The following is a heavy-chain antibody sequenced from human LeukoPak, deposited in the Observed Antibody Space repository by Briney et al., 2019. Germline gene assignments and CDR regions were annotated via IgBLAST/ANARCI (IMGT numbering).Heavy chain of an antibody. CDR2: INPSGGST. Sequence: ASVTVTCKASGYTFTSYYLHWLSQAPRQGLEWMGIINPSGGSTSYAQKFQGRVTMTRDMSTSTVYMELSSLRSEDTAVYYCARDSTYDHWGQGTLVTVSS. D-gene: IGHD2-2*01. CDR1: GYTFTSYY. J-gene: IGHJ4*02. V-gene: IGHV1-46*01. CDR3: ARDSTYDH.